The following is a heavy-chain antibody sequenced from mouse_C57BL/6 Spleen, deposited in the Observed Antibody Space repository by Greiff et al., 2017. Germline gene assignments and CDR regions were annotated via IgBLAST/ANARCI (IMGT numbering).Heavy chain of an antibody. CDR2: IDPSDSYT. CDR1: GYTFTSYW. CDR3: ARVMGHWYFDV. V-gene: IGHV1-50*01. Sequence: QVQLKQPGAELVKPGASVKLSCKASGYTFTSYWMQWVKQRPGQGLEWIGEIDPSDSYTNYNQKFKGKATLTVDTSSSTAYMQLSSLTSEDSAVYYCARVMGHWYFDVWGTGTTVTVSS. D-gene: IGHD2-3*01. J-gene: IGHJ1*03.